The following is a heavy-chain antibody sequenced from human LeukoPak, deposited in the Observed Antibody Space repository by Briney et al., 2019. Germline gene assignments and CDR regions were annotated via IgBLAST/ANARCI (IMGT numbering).Heavy chain of an antibody. D-gene: IGHD4-17*01. J-gene: IGHJ4*02. CDR2: IFYGGST. CDR1: GGSISTYY. Sequence: SDTLSLTCSVSGGSISTYYWTWIRQPRGKVLEWIGYIFYGGSTSYNPSLKSRVTISVDTSKNQFSLKLSSVTAADTAVYYCARGETTVTTSTFDYWGQGTLVTVSS. V-gene: IGHV4-59*01. CDR3: ARGETTVTTSTFDY.